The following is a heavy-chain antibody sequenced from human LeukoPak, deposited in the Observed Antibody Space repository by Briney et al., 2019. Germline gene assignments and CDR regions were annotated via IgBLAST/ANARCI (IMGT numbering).Heavy chain of an antibody. CDR2: ISGSGGST. J-gene: IGHJ3*02. Sequence: GGSLRLSCAASGFTVSSNYMSWVRQAPGKGLEWVSAISGSGGSTYYADSVKGRFTISRDNSKNTLYLQMNSLRAEDTAVYYCAKGGMDAFDIWGQGTMVTVSS. CDR3: AKGGMDAFDI. CDR1: GFTVSSNY. V-gene: IGHV3-23*01.